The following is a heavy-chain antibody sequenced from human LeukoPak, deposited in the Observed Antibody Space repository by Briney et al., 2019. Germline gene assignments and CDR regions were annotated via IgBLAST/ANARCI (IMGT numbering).Heavy chain of an antibody. D-gene: IGHD5-24*01. J-gene: IGHJ6*02. V-gene: IGHV3-21*01. Sequence: PGGSLRLSCAASGFTFSSYSMNWVRQAPGKGLEWVSSISSSSSYIYYADSVKGRFTISRDNAKNSLYLQMNSLRAEDTAVYYCAKFGNGHNFDYYYGMELWGQGTTVTVSS. CDR3: AKFGNGHNFDYYYGMEL. CDR2: ISSSSSYI. CDR1: GFTFSSYS.